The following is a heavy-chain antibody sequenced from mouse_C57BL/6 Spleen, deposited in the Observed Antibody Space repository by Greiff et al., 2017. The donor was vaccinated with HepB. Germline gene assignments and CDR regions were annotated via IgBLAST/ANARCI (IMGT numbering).Heavy chain of an antibody. V-gene: IGHV1-50*01. J-gene: IGHJ2*01. Sequence: QVQLKQPGAELVKPGASVKLSCKASGYTFTSYWMQWVIQRPGQGLEWIGEIDPSDSYTNYNQKCKGKATLTVDTSSSTAYMQRSSLTSEDSAVYYCARRVTAVAPYFDYWGEGTTLTVSS. CDR2: IDPSDSYT. CDR3: ARRVTAVAPYFDY. D-gene: IGHD1-1*01. CDR1: GYTFTSYW.